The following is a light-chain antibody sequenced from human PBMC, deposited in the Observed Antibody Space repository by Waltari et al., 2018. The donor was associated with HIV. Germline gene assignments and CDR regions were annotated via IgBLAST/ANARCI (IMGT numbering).Light chain of an antibody. CDR1: SGHSNYA. CDR2: LNSDGSY. J-gene: IGLJ2*01. Sequence: QLVLTQSPSASASLRASVKLTCTLSSGHSNYALAWHQPQPEKGPRYLMRLNSDGSYLKGDGIPDRFSGSSSGAERYLIISSLQSEDEADYYCQTWTTGIVLFGGGTKLTVL. V-gene: IGLV4-69*01. CDR3: QTWTTGIVL.